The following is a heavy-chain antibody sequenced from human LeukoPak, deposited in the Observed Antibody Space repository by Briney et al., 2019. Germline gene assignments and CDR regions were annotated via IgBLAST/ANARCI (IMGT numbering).Heavy chain of an antibody. CDR2: INHSGRT. Sequence: SETLSLTCAVYGGSFSGYYWSWIRQPPGKGLEWIGEINHSGRTNYNPSLKSRVTISVDTSKNQFSLKLSSVTAADTAVYYCARVRIKSLGIPVAIDYWGQGTLVTVSS. CDR1: GGSFSGYY. J-gene: IGHJ4*02. D-gene: IGHD6-19*01. V-gene: IGHV4-34*01. CDR3: ARVRIKSLGIPVAIDY.